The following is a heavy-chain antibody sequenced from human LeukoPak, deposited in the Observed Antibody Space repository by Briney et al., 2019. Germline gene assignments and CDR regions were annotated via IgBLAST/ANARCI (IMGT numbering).Heavy chain of an antibody. CDR2: IKQDGSEK. D-gene: IGHD6-19*01. Sequence: GGSLRLSCAASGFTFSSYWMSWVRQAPGKGLEWVANIKQDGSEKYYVDSVKGRFTISRDNAKNSLYLQMNSLRAEDTAVYYCAREGSSGWYPDYYYYMDVWGKGTTVTVSS. CDR1: GFTFSSYW. CDR3: AREGSSGWYPDYYYYMDV. V-gene: IGHV3-7*01. J-gene: IGHJ6*03.